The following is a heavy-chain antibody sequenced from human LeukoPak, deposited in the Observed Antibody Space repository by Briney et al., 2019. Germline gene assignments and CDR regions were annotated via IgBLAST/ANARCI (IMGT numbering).Heavy chain of an antibody. V-gene: IGHV3-74*01. D-gene: IGHD4-11*01. J-gene: IGHJ5*02. CDR2: INSDGSST. Sequence: GGSLRLSCAASGFTFSSYWMHWVRQAPGKGLVWVSRINSDGSSTSYADSVKGRFTISRDNAKNTLYLQMNSLRAEDTAVYYCAGDTSPYSNSGDNWFDPWGQGTLVTVSS. CDR3: AGDTSPYSNSGDNWFDP. CDR1: GFTFSSYW.